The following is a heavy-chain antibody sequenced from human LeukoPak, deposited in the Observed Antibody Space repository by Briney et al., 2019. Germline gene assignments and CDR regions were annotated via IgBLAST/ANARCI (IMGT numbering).Heavy chain of an antibody. CDR3: AIEYYYDSGGYWRDSFDI. CDR2: INPNSGGT. Sequence: GASVKVSCKASGYTFTGYYMHWVRQAPGQGLEWMGWINPNSGGTNYAQKFQGRVTMTRDTSISTAYMELSRLRSDDTAVYYCAIEYYYDSGGYWRDSFDIWGQGTMVTVSS. D-gene: IGHD3-22*01. V-gene: IGHV1-2*02. CDR1: GYTFTGYY. J-gene: IGHJ3*02.